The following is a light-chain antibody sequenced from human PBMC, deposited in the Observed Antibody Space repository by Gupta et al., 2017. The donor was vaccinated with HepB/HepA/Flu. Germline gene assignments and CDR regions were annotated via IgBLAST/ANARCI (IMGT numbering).Light chain of an antibody. CDR1: SSNIGSR. CDR2: TNN. Sequence: QSVLIQPPSASGTPGQRVIISCSGSSSNIGSRVNWYQQLPGTAPKRLINTNNQRPSGVPDRISGSKSGTSASLAISGLQSEDEADYYCAAWDDSLNAYVFGTGTKVTVL. V-gene: IGLV1-44*01. CDR3: AAWDDSLNAYV. J-gene: IGLJ1*01.